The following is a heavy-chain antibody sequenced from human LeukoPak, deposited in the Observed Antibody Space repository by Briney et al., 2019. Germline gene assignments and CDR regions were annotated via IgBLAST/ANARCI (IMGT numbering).Heavy chain of an antibody. CDR2: ISYDGSNK. CDR1: GFTFSSYA. D-gene: IGHD3-22*01. V-gene: IGHV3-30-3*01. Sequence: GGSLRLSCAASGFTFSSYAMHWVRQAPGKGLEWVAVISYDGSNKYYADSVKGRFTISRDNSKNTLYLQMNSLRAEDTAVYYCAKAQRKAYYYDSSGLFDYWGQGTLVTVSS. CDR3: AKAQRKAYYYDSSGLFDY. J-gene: IGHJ4*02.